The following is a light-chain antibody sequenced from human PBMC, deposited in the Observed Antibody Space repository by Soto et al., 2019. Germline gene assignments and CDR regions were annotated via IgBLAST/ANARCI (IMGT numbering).Light chain of an antibody. CDR1: SSKIGAGYD. CDR3: QSYDSSLSVI. Sequence: QSWLTQPPSVSGAPGQGGTISCTGSSSKIGAGYDVHWYQQLPGTAPKLLIYGNSNRPSGVPDRFSGSKSGTSASLAITGLQAEDEADYYCQSYDSSLSVIFGTGTKVTVL. J-gene: IGLJ1*01. V-gene: IGLV1-40*01. CDR2: GNS.